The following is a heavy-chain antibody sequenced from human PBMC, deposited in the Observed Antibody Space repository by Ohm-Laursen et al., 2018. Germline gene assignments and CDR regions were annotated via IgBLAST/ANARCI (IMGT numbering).Heavy chain of an antibody. CDR2: ISSSSSYI. Sequence: SLRLSCTASGFTFSSYSMNWVRQAPGKGLEWVSSISSSSSYIYYADSVKGRFTISRDNAKNSLYLQMNSLRAEDTAVYYCARRIEAGFYYYGMDVWGQGTTVTVSS. V-gene: IGHV3-21*01. D-gene: IGHD6-19*01. CDR3: ARRIEAGFYYYGMDV. CDR1: GFTFSSYS. J-gene: IGHJ6*02.